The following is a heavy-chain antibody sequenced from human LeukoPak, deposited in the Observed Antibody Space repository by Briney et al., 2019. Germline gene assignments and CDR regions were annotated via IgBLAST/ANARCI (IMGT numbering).Heavy chain of an antibody. CDR3: ARVSSMGAVYYFDY. CDR2: ISSSSSYI. D-gene: IGHD1-26*01. CDR1: GFTFSSYS. V-gene: IGHV3-21*01. J-gene: IGHJ4*02. Sequence: GGSLRLSCAASGFTFSSYSMNWVRQAPGKGLEWVPSISSSSSYIYYADSVKGRFTISRDNAKNSLYLQMNSLRAEDTAVYYCARVSSMGAVYYFDYWGQGTLVTVSS.